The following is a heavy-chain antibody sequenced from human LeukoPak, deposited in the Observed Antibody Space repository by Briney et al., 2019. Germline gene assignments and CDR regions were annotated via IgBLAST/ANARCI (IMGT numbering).Heavy chain of an antibody. CDR3: AKDPYRASSGLVDY. CDR2: ISGSGGTT. D-gene: IGHD5-12*01. CDR1: GFTFSNYA. Sequence: GGSLRLSCATSGFTFSNYAVSWVRQAPGEGLEWVSSISGSGGTTYYADSVKGRFTISRDNSKNTLYLQMNSLRAEDTAVYYCAKDPYRASSGLVDYWGQGTLVTVSS. V-gene: IGHV3-23*01. J-gene: IGHJ4*02.